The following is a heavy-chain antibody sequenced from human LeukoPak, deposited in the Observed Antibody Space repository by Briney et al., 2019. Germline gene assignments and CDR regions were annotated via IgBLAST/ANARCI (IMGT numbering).Heavy chain of an antibody. D-gene: IGHD3-10*01. V-gene: IGHV3-30*02. J-gene: IGHJ6*03. CDR1: GFTFNNYG. CDR3: AKDSAFYYIDA. CDR2: IRYNGNNQ. Sequence: GGSLRLSCAASGFTFNNYGMHWVRQAPGKGLEWVAFIRYNGNNQYYADSVKGRFTISRDNSKNTLYLQMNSLKGDDTAAYYCAKDSAFYYIDAWGKGTTVIISS.